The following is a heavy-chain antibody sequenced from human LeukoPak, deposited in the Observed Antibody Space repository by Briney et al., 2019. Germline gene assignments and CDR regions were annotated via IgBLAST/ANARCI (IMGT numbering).Heavy chain of an antibody. CDR2: ISGSGGST. J-gene: IGHJ6*03. Sequence: GGSLRLSRAASGFTFSSYAMSWVRQAPGKGLEWVSAISGSGGSTYYADSVKGRFTISRDNSKNTLYLQMNSLRAEDTAVYYCAKKVVTQYYYYMDVWGKGTTVTVSS. D-gene: IGHD4-23*01. V-gene: IGHV3-23*01. CDR1: GFTFSSYA. CDR3: AKKVVTQYYYYMDV.